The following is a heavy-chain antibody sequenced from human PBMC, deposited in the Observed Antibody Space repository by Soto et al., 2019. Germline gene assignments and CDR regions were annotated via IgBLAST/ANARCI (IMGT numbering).Heavy chain of an antibody. D-gene: IGHD5-12*01. J-gene: IGHJ4*02. V-gene: IGHV3-21*01. CDR1: GVTLSIYR. CDR2: IRSSSSYI. CDR3: ARDRYSGYDGSD. Sequence: PGGSRILSGAHSGVTLSIYRRHWIRKAPGKGLEWVSSIRSSSSYIYYADSVKGRFTISRDNAKNSLYLQMNSLRAEDTAVYYCARDRYSGYDGSDWGQGTLVNVS.